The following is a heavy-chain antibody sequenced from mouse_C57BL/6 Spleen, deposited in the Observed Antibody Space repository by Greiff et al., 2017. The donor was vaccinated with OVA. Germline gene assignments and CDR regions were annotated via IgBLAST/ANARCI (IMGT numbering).Heavy chain of an antibody. Sequence: GGGLVQPKGSLKLSCAASGFSFNTYAMNWVRQAPGKGLEWVARIRSKSNNYATYYADSVKDRFTISRDDSESMLYLQMNNLKTEDTAMYYCVRQGAYYRLDYWGQGTSVTVSS. V-gene: IGHV10-1*01. CDR1: GFSFNTYA. CDR2: IRSKSNNYAT. CDR3: VRQGAYYRLDY. D-gene: IGHD2-12*01. J-gene: IGHJ4*01.